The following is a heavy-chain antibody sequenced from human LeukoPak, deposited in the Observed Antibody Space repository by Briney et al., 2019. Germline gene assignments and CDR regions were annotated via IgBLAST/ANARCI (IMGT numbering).Heavy chain of an antibody. Sequence: SETLSLTFTVSGGSISSYYWSWIRQPPGKGLEWIGYIYYSGSTNYNPSLKSRVTISVDTSKNQFSLKLSSVTAADTAVYYCARGDSSGWYGGNYFDYWGQGTLVTVSS. D-gene: IGHD6-19*01. J-gene: IGHJ4*02. CDR1: GGSISSYY. CDR3: ARGDSSGWYGGNYFDY. CDR2: IYYSGST. V-gene: IGHV4-59*01.